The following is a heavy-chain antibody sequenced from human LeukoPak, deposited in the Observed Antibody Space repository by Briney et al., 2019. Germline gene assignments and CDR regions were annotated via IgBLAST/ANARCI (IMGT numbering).Heavy chain of an antibody. CDR2: ISSSSSYI. CDR1: GFTFSSYS. Sequence: GGSLRLSCAASGFTFSSYSMNWVRQAPGKGLEWVSSISSSSSYIYYADSVKGRFTISRDNAKNTAYLQMNSLKTEDTAVYYCTRATMVRGVQPGFDIWGQGTMVTVSS. D-gene: IGHD3-10*01. CDR3: TRATMVRGVQPGFDI. J-gene: IGHJ3*02. V-gene: IGHV3-21*04.